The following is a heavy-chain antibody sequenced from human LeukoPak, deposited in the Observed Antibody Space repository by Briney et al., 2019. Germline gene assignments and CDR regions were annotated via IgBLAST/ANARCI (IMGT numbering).Heavy chain of an antibody. V-gene: IGHV1-69*06. J-gene: IGHJ4*02. D-gene: IGHD4-11*01. Sequence: SVKVSCKASGGTFSSYGISWVRQAPGQGLEWMGGIIPIFGTANYAQKFLGRVTITADKSTSTAYMELSSLRSEDTAVYYCARVGGDYSNYYIYWGQGPLVTVPS. CDR2: IIPIFGTA. CDR1: GGTFSSYG. CDR3: ARVGGDYSNYYIY.